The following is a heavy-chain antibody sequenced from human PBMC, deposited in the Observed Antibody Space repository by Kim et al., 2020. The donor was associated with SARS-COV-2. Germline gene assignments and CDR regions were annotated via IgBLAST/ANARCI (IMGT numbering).Heavy chain of an antibody. Sequence: SETLSLTCAVSGGSISSGGYSWSWIRQPPGKGLEWIGYIYHSGSTYYNPSLKSRVTISVDRSKNQFSLKLSSVTAADTAVYYCASIPIAAAGTSFDYWG. J-gene: IGHJ4*01. CDR3: ASIPIAAAGTSFDY. CDR1: GGSISSGGYS. V-gene: IGHV4-30-2*01. CDR2: IYHSGST. D-gene: IGHD6-13*01.